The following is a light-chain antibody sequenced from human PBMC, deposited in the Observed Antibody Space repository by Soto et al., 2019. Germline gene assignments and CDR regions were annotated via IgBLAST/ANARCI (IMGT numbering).Light chain of an antibody. CDR3: HQYSRYPWT. CDR2: KAS. V-gene: IGKV1-5*03. CDR1: QSVGSW. J-gene: IGKJ1*01. Sequence: MTQSPSTLSASEGDRVTITCWASQSVGSWLAWHQQKPGRAPKVLVYKASNLQDGVPSRFSGSGSGTAFTLTISSLQPDDVATYFCHQYSRYPWTFGQGTKVEIK.